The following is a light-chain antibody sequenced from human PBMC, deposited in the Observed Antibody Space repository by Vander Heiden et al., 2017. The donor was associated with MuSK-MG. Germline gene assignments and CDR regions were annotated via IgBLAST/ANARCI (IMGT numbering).Light chain of an antibody. J-gene: IGKJ2*01. CDR2: KAS. CDR1: QSISSW. V-gene: IGKV1-5*03. CDR3: LQDTSYPYT. Sequence: DIQMTQSPSTLSASVGDRVTITCRASQSISSWLAWYQQKPGKAPKLLIYKASSLESGVPSRFSGSGSGTEFTLTISSLQPDDFATYYCLQDTSYPYTFGPGTKLEIK.